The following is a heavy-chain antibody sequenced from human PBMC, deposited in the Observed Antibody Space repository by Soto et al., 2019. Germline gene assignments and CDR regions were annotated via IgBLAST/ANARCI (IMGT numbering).Heavy chain of an antibody. CDR2: IDGSGTTK. CDR1: GFTFNDFE. V-gene: IGHV3-48*03. Sequence: EVQLLESGGGLVQPGGSLRLSCGVSGFTFNDFEMNWVRQAPGKGLEWLAYIDGSGTTKKYADSVRGRFTISRDNPNNSLFLQMSSLSAEDTAIYYCARGFGRFNYGGQGTLVSVSS. D-gene: IGHD3-10*01. CDR3: ARGFGRFNY. J-gene: IGHJ4*02.